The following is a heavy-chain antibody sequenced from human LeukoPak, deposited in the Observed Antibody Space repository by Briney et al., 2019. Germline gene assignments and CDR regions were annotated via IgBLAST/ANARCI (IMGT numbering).Heavy chain of an antibody. CDR3: ASEYGSGSYYPKYYFDY. CDR1: GGSISGYY. Sequence: SETLSLTCTVAGGSISGYYWSWIRQPPGKGPEWIGYIYYSGSTYYNPSLKSRVTISVDTSKNQFSLKLSSVTAADTAVYYCASEYGSGSYYPKYYFDYWGQGTLVTVSS. CDR2: IYYSGST. V-gene: IGHV4-59*04. J-gene: IGHJ4*02. D-gene: IGHD3-10*01.